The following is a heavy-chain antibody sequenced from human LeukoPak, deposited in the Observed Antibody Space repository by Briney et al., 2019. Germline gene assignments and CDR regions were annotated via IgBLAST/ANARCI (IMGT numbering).Heavy chain of an antibody. CDR3: ATSKPPYSSGSFDY. D-gene: IGHD3-22*01. Sequence: GASVKVSCKVSGYTLTELSMHWLRQAPGKGLEWMGGFDPEDGETIYAQKFQGRVTITEDTSTDTAYMELSSLRSEDTAVYYCATSKPPYSSGSFDYWGQGTLVTVSS. CDR2: FDPEDGET. CDR1: GYTLTELS. V-gene: IGHV1-24*01. J-gene: IGHJ4*02.